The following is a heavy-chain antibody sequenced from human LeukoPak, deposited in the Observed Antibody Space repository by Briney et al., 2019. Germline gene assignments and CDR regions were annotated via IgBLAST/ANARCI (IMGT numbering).Heavy chain of an antibody. D-gene: IGHD1-7*01. J-gene: IGHJ5*02. CDR3: ARDGNWNYRNWFDP. V-gene: IGHV1-18*01. CDR2: ISAYNGNT. CDR1: GYTFTSYG. Sequence: ASVKVSCKASGYTFTSYGISWVRQAPGQGLEWMGWISAYNGNTNYAQKLQGRVTVTTDTSTSTAYMELRSLRSDDTAVYYCARDGNWNYRNWFDPWGQGTLVTVSS.